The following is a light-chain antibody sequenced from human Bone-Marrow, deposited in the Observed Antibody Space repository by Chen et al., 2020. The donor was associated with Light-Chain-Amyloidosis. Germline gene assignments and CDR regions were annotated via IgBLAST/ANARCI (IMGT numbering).Light chain of an antibody. Sequence: SYLLTQPSSVSVAPGQTATIACGGHNIGSTSVHWYQQTPGQAPPLVVYDDSDRPSGIPERLSGSNSRNTATLTISRVEAGDEADYYCQVWDRSSDRPVFGGGTKLTVL. CDR3: QVWDRSSDRPV. J-gene: IGLJ3*02. CDR1: NIGSTS. V-gene: IGLV3-21*02. CDR2: DDS.